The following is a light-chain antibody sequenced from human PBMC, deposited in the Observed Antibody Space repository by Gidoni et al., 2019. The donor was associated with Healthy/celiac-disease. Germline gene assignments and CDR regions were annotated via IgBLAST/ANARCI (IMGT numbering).Light chain of an antibody. J-gene: IGLJ2*01. V-gene: IGLV2-14*03. CDR1: SSDVGGYNY. CDR2: DDS. CDR3: NSNTSRSTGVV. Sequence: PLTQPASVSGSPRQSITISCTGTSSDVGGYNYVSCYQQHPVKAPKLMIYDDSNRPSTVPNRFSGSISGHTASLTITGLQAQDEDDYYYNSNTSRSTGVVFGGGTKLTVL.